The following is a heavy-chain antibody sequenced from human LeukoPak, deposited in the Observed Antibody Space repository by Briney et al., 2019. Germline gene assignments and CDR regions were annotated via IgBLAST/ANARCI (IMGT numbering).Heavy chain of an antibody. J-gene: IGHJ6*03. CDR2: ISPSGDIL. CDR1: GFTFSSHG. CDR3: AKAERRQRSSDYGSGNNYYYMDV. V-gene: IGHV3-23*01. D-gene: IGHD3-10*01. Sequence: PGGSLRLSCAASGFTFSSHGMNWVRQAPGKGLEWVSGISPSGDILYYADSVKGQFTISRDNSKNTVSLQMNSLRAEDTAVYYCAKAERRQRSSDYGSGNNYYYMDVWGKGTTVTISS.